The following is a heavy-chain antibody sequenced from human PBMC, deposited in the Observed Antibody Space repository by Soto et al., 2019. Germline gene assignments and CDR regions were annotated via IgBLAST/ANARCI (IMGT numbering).Heavy chain of an antibody. V-gene: IGHV1-24*01. Sequence: ASVKVSCKVSGSTLTELSMHWVRQAPGKGLEWMGGFDPEDGETIYSQNFQGRVTMTEDTSTDTAYMELSSLRSEDTAIYYSARALGNYDWGPHDYWGQGTLVTVSS. D-gene: IGHD3-16*01. CDR1: GSTLTELS. CDR3: ARALGNYDWGPHDY. J-gene: IGHJ4*02. CDR2: FDPEDGET.